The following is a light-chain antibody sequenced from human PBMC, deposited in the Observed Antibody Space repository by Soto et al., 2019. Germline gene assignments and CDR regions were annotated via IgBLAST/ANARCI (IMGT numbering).Light chain of an antibody. CDR1: QSISSW. Sequence: DIPMTQSPSTLSASVGDRVTITCRASQSISSWLAWYQQKPGKAPKILIYKASSLESGVPSRFSGSGSGTEFTLTSSLQPDDFATYYCQQYHTWWTFGQGTKVEI. J-gene: IGKJ1*01. V-gene: IGKV1-5*03. CDR3: QQYHTWWT. CDR2: KAS.